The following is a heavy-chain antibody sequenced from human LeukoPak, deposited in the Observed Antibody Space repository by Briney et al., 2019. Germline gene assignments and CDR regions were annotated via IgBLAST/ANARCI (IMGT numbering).Heavy chain of an antibody. J-gene: IGHJ4*02. CDR3: ATSDTTGYYYGGDY. Sequence: GGSLRLTCAASGFTFSSYWMTWVRQAPGKGLEWVANINQNGYEKYYVGSVKGRFTVSRDNAKNSLSLQMNSLRAEDMAVYYCATSDTTGYYYGGDYWGQGTLVTVSS. V-gene: IGHV3-7*01. CDR2: INQNGYEK. D-gene: IGHD3-22*01. CDR1: GFTFSSYW.